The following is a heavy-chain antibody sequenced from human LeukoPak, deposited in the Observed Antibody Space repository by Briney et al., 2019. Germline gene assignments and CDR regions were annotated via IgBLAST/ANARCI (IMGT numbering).Heavy chain of an antibody. Sequence: SETLSLTCTVSDDSITMYYWTWIWQPPGKGLEWIGYVDHTGSTKFNPSLNGRVSISRDTSKDFFSLRLRSVTAADTAVYFCARGRVSSSTWYSTYYYFFYMDFWGKGTTVTVSS. CDR3: ARGRVSSSTWYSTYYYFFYMDF. J-gene: IGHJ6*03. V-gene: IGHV4-59*01. CDR2: VDHTGST. CDR1: DDSITMYY. D-gene: IGHD4-11*01.